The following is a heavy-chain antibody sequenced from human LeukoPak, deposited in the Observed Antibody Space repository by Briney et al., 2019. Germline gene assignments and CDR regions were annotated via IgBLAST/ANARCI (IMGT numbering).Heavy chain of an antibody. CDR1: GGSISSYY. J-gene: IGHJ6*02. V-gene: IGHV4-59*01. Sequence: PSETLSLTCTVSGGSISSYYWSWIRQPPGKGLEWIGYIYYSGSTNYNPSLKSRVTISVDTSKNQFSLKLSSVTAADTAVYYCARVDVLRYFDWSNHYYYGMDVWGQGTTVTVSS. D-gene: IGHD3-9*01. CDR2: IYYSGST. CDR3: ARVDVLRYFDWSNHYYYGMDV.